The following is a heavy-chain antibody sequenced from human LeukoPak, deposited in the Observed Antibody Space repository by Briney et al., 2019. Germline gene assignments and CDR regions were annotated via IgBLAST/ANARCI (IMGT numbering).Heavy chain of an antibody. D-gene: IGHD3-22*01. CDR2: ISWNSGSI. CDR1: GFTFDDYA. CDR3: AKDMVAGPYDSSGYYQYYFDY. V-gene: IGHV3-9*01. Sequence: PGGSLRLSCAASGFTFDDYAMHWVRQAPGKGLGWVSGISWNSGSIGYADSVKGRFTISRDNAKNSLYLQMNSLRAEDTALYYCAKDMVAGPYDSSGYYQYYFDYWGQGTLVTVSS. J-gene: IGHJ4*02.